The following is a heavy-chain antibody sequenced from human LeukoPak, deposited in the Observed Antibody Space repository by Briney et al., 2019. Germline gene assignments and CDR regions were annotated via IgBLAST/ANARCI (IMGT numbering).Heavy chain of an antibody. D-gene: IGHD6-6*01. CDR2: IYSIGST. CDR1: GFTFSDYW. J-gene: IGHJ4*02. Sequence: GSLRLSCAASGFTFSDYWMSWVRQAPGKGLEWIGYIYSIGSTNYNPSLKSRVTISVDTSKNQFSLKLSSVTAADTAVYYCAALNIATRPWCFDYWGQGTLVTVSS. CDR3: AALNIATRPWCFDY. V-gene: IGHV4-59*01.